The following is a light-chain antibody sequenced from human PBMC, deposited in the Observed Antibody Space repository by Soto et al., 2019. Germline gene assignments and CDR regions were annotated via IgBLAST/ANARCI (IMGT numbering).Light chain of an antibody. J-gene: IGKJ2*02. Sequence: DIPMTQSPSTLSASVGDRVIITCRASQSIASWLAWYQQTPGKAPRLLIYKASNLESGVPSRFSGSGSGTEFTLTISSLQPDDSATYYCQQYNSYPWTFGQGTKLEIK. CDR1: QSIASW. CDR2: KAS. V-gene: IGKV1-5*03. CDR3: QQYNSYPWT.